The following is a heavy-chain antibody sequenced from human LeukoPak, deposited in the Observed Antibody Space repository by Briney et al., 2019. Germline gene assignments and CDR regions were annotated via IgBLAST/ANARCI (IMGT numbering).Heavy chain of an antibody. CDR2: ISSSSSYI. CDR1: GFTFSSYG. CDR3: AWYYYDSSGYLDY. Sequence: GGSLRLSCAASGFTFSSYGMHWVRQAPGKGLEWVSSISSSSSYIYYADSVKGRFTISRDNAKNSLYLQMNSLRAEDTAVYYCAWYYYDSSGYLDYWGQGTLVTVSS. D-gene: IGHD3-22*01. J-gene: IGHJ4*02. V-gene: IGHV3-21*01.